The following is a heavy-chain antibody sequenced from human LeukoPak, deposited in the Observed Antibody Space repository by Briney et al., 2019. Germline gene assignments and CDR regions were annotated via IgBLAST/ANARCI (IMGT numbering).Heavy chain of an antibody. V-gene: IGHV3-48*01. Sequence: GGSLRLSCAASGFTFSSYSMNWVRQAPGKGLEWVSYISSSSSTIYYADSVKGRFTISRDNAKNSLYLQMNSLRAEDTAVSYCARATTVTAGYYYYMDVWGKGTTVTVSS. CDR2: ISSSSSTI. D-gene: IGHD4-11*01. CDR3: ARATTVTAGYYYYMDV. CDR1: GFTFSSYS. J-gene: IGHJ6*03.